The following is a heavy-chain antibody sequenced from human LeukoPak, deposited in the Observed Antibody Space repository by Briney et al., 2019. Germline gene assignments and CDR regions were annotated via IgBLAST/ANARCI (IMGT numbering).Heavy chain of an antibody. D-gene: IGHD3-9*01. J-gene: IGHJ4*02. CDR2: IEQDGGEE. CDR1: GFYCSRYW. V-gene: IGHV3-7*03. Sequence: GGSLRLSCAASGFYCSRYWMTWVRQAPGKGLEWVANIEQDGGEEYYVDSVKGRFTISRDNAKNSLYLQMNSLRVEDTAVYYCARGLYVDWLFDYWGQGTLVTVPS. CDR3: ARGLYVDWLFDY.